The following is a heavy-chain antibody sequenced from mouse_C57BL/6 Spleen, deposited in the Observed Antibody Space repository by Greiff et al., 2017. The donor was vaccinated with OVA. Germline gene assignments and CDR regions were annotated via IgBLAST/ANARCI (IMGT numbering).Heavy chain of an antibody. V-gene: IGHV5-4*01. CDR2: ISDGGSYT. CDR3: ARDTGVYYYAMDY. Sequence: EVKLVESGGGLVKPGGSLKLSCAASGFTFSSYAMSWVRQTPEKRLEWVATISDGGSYTYYPDNVKGRFTISRDNAKNNLYLQMSHLKSEDTAMYYCARDTGVYYYAMDYWGQGTSVTVSS. CDR1: GFTFSSYA. J-gene: IGHJ4*01.